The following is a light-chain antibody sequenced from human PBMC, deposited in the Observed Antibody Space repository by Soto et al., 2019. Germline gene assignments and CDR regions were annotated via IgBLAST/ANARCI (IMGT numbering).Light chain of an antibody. CDR3: SSYTSDTSPYV. V-gene: IGLV2-14*01. CDR2: EVN. CDR1: SSDVGGYNY. Sequence: QSVLTQPASLSGSPGQSITISCTGTSSDVGGYNYVSWYQQHPGKAPKLMIYEVNNRPSGLSNRFSGSKSGNTASLTISGLQADDEGDYYCSSYTSDTSPYVFGTGTKVTVL. J-gene: IGLJ1*01.